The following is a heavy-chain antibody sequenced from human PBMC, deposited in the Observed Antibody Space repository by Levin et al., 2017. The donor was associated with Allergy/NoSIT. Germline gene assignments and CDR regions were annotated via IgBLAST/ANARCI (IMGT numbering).Heavy chain of an antibody. Sequence: SETLSLTCAVSGGSISSTNWWTWVRQTPEKGLEWIGEIYHSGSTNYNPSLKSRVTISVDKSKNQFSLNLSSVTAADTAVYYCAGTPYSSGWFTHFDYWGQGTLVTASS. CDR1: GGSISSTNW. J-gene: IGHJ4*02. CDR3: AGTPYSSGWFTHFDY. V-gene: IGHV4-4*02. D-gene: IGHD6-19*01. CDR2: IYHSGST.